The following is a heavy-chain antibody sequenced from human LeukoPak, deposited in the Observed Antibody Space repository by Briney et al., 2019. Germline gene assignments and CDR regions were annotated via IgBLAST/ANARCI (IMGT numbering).Heavy chain of an antibody. V-gene: IGHV3-74*01. D-gene: IGHD5-24*01. CDR2: INGDGSAT. J-gene: IGHJ4*02. Sequence: GRSLRLSCAASGFTFNNYWMQWVRQAPGKGLVWVSIINGDGSATIYADAVKGRFTISRDNAKNTLYLQMTSLRAEDTALYYCARDRGWRQNDNWGQGTLATVSS. CDR1: GFTFNNYW. CDR3: ARDRGWRQNDN.